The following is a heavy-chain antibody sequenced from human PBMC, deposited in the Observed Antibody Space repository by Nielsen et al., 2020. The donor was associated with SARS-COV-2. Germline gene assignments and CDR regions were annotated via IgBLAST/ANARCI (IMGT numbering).Heavy chain of an antibody. CDR1: GFTFSSYS. CDR3: ARVRADYYYYGMDV. Sequence: GESLKISCAASGFTFSSYSMNWVRQAPGKGLEWVSYISSSSSTIYYADSVKGRFTISRDNAKNSLYLQMNSLRAEDTALYHCARVRADYYYYGMDVWGQGTTVTVSS. J-gene: IGHJ6*02. CDR2: ISSSSSTI. V-gene: IGHV3-48*01.